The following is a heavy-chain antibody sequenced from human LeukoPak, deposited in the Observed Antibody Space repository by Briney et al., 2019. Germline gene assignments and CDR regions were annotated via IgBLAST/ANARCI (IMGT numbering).Heavy chain of an antibody. V-gene: IGHV4-39*07. Sequence: SETLSLTCTVSGGSISSSGYYWGWIRQPPGKGLEWIGSIYYSGSTYYNPSLKSRVTISVDTSKNQFSLKLSSVTAADTAVYYCATLTTPGWFNPWGQGTLVTVSS. J-gene: IGHJ5*02. CDR3: ATLTTPGWFNP. CDR2: IYYSGST. CDR1: GGSISSSGYY. D-gene: IGHD1-1*01.